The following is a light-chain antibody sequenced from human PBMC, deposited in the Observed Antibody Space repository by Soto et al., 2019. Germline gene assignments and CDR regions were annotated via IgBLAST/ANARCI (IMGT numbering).Light chain of an antibody. Sequence: QSVLTQPPSASGTPGQRVAISCSGSSSNIGSNFVYWYQQVPGTAPKLLIYNDNQRPSGVPDRFSGSKSGTSASLAISGLRSEDEGDYYCAAWDDSLSGVFGGGTQRTVL. CDR3: AAWDDSLSGV. CDR1: SSNIGSNF. V-gene: IGLV1-47*02. J-gene: IGLJ2*01. CDR2: NDN.